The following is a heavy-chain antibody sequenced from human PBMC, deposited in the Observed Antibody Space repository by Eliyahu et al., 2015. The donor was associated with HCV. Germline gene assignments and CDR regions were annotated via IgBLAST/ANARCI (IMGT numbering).Heavy chain of an antibody. Sequence: EVQLLESGGGLVQPGGSLRLSCAASGXXFXSYAMSWVRQAPGKGLXWVSAISGSGGSTYYADSVKGRFTISRDNSKNTLYLQMNSLRAEDTAVYYCAKVPYCSGGSCYSVYFDYWGQGTLVTVSS. J-gene: IGHJ4*02. CDR1: GXXFXSYA. CDR2: ISGSGGST. V-gene: IGHV3-23*01. CDR3: AKVPYCSGGSCYSVYFDY. D-gene: IGHD2-15*01.